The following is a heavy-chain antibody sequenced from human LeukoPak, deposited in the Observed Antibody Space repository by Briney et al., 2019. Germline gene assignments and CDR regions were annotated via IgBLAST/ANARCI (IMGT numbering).Heavy chain of an antibody. D-gene: IGHD1-1*01. CDR1: GFTFSDYY. Sequence: GGSLRFSCAASGFTFSDYYMSWIRQAPGKGLDWVSKISISGSTIYYADSVKGRFTISRDNAKNSLYLQMNSLRAEDTAVYYCARAPTTKTGTKDYYYYGMDVWGQGTTVTVSS. J-gene: IGHJ6*02. V-gene: IGHV3-11*01. CDR3: ARAPTTKTGTKDYYYYGMDV. CDR2: ISISGSTI.